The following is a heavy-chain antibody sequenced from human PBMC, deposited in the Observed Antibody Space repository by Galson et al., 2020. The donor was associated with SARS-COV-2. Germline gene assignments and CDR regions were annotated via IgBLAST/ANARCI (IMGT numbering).Heavy chain of an antibody. CDR3: ARDPFLYDYYYDSSGYYPYFDY. Sequence: SQTLSLTCTVSGYSISSGYYWGWIRQPPGKGLEWIGSIYHSGSTYYNPSLKSRVTISVDTSKNQFSLKLSSVTAADTAVYYCARDPFLYDYYYDSSGYYPYFDYWGQGTLVTVSS. J-gene: IGHJ4*02. D-gene: IGHD3-22*01. CDR1: GYSISSGYY. CDR2: IYHSGST. V-gene: IGHV4-38-2*02.